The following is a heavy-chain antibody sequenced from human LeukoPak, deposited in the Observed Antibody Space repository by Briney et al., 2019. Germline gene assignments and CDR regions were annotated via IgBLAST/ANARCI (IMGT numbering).Heavy chain of an antibody. CDR2: IFYSGST. CDR1: GFTFTSYA. Sequence: GSLRLSCAASGFTFTSYAMSWVRQAPGKGLEWIGNIFYSGSTYYSPPLRSRVTISLDTSRNHFSLKLHSVTAADTAVYYCAKSNGYGLVDIWGQGTMVTVSS. D-gene: IGHD3-10*01. J-gene: IGHJ3*02. V-gene: IGHV4-38-2*01. CDR3: AKSNGYGLVDI.